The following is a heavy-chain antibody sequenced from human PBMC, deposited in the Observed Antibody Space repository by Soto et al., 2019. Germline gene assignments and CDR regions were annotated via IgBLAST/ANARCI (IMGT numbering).Heavy chain of an antibody. CDR3: VRGHLALDN. V-gene: IGHV3-72*01. CDR2: VRNKANSYTT. CDR1: GFTFSDSY. J-gene: IGHJ4*02. Sequence: GWSLRLSCTASGFTFSDSYMDWVRQAPGKGLDWVGRVRNKANSYTTEYAASVKGRFTVSRDDSKNSLYLQMNSLKTEDTAVYYCVRGHLALDNWGPGTLVTVSS.